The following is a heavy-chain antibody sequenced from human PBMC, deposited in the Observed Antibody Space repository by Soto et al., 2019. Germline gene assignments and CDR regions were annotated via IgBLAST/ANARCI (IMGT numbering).Heavy chain of an antibody. CDR1: GGSISSSGYY. D-gene: IGHD6-13*01. CDR3: ARQAVQQQLVRGWFDP. CDR2: IYHSGST. Sequence: SETLSLTCTVSGGSISSSGYYWAWIRQPPGKGLEWIGSIYHSGSTYYNPSLKSRVTISVDTSKNQFSLKLSSVTAADTAVYYCARQAVQQQLVRGWFDPWGQGTLVTVSS. J-gene: IGHJ5*02. V-gene: IGHV4-39*01.